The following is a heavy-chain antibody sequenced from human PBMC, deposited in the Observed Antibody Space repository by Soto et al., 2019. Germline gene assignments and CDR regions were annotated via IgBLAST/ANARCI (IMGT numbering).Heavy chain of an antibody. J-gene: IGHJ6*02. D-gene: IGHD4-17*01. Sequence: QVQLQESGPGLVKPSQTLSLTCTVSGGSISSGGYYWSCIRQHPGKGLEWIGYIYYSGSTYYNPSLNSRVTISVDTSTNQFSLKLSSVTAADTAVYYCARSPSHGYGENYYGMDVWGQGTTVTVSS. V-gene: IGHV4-31*03. CDR1: GGSISSGGYY. CDR3: ARSPSHGYGENYYGMDV. CDR2: IYYSGST.